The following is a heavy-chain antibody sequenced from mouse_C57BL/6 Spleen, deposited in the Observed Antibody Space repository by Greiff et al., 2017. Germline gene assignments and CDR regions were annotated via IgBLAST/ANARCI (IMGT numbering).Heavy chain of an antibody. V-gene: IGHV1-64*01. CDR1: GYTFTSYW. CDR3: ARPTVVNWYFEG. Sequence: QVQLKQPGAELVKPGASVTLSCKASGYTFTSYWMHWVKQRPGQGLEWIGMIHPNSGSTNYNEKFKSKATLTVDKSSSTAYMQLSSLTSEDSAVYYCARPTVVNWYFEGWGTGTTVTVSS. CDR2: IHPNSGST. J-gene: IGHJ1*03. D-gene: IGHD1-1*01.